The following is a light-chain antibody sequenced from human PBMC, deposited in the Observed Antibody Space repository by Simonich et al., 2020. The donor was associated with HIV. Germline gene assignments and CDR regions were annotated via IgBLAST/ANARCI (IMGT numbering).Light chain of an antibody. CDR3: QQRSNWPPSLT. CDR1: QSVSSN. Sequence: EIVMPQSPATLSVSPGERAALSCRASQSVSSNLAWYQQKPAQAPRLLIYVASTRATGIPARFSGSGSGTEFTLTISSLQSEDFAVYYCQQRSNWPPSLTFGGGTKVEIK. J-gene: IGKJ4*01. V-gene: IGKV3-15*01. CDR2: VAS.